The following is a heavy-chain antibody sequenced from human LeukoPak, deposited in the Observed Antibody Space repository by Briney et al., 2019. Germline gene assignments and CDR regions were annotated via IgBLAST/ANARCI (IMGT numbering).Heavy chain of an antibody. CDR2: IYPGDSDT. CDR1: GYTFTNYW. V-gene: IGHV5-51*01. J-gene: IGHJ4*02. CDR3: ARHFSGYDRTPFDS. D-gene: IGHD5-12*01. Sequence: GESLKISCKGSGYTFTNYWIGWVRQMLGKGLEWMGIIYPGDSDTRYSPPFQGQVTISADKSISTAYLQWSSLKASDTAIYYCARHFSGYDRTPFDSWGQGTLVTVSS.